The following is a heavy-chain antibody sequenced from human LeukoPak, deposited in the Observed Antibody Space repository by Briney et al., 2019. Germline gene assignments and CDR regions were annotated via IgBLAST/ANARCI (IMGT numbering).Heavy chain of an antibody. J-gene: IGHJ4*02. D-gene: IGHD3-22*01. CDR3: AKHDTSGYFSGD. V-gene: IGHV3-23*01. Sequence: PGGSLRLSCAASRFTFSSYAMSWVRQAPGKGLEWVSSITGSGDNTYYADSVKGRFTISRDNSKNTLYLQVNSLRAEDTALYYCAKHDTSGYFSGDWGQRTLVTVSS. CDR2: ITGSGDNT. CDR1: RFTFSSYA.